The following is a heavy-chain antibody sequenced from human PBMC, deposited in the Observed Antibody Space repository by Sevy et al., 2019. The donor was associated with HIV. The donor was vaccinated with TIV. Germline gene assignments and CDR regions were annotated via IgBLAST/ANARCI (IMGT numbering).Heavy chain of an antibody. D-gene: IGHD6-19*01. J-gene: IGHJ4*02. CDR2: ISAYNGNT. Sequence: ASVKVSCKASGYTFTSYGISWVRQAPGQGLEWMGWISAYNGNTNYAQKLQGRVTMTTDTSTSTAYMELRSLRSDDTAVYYCARAGYSSGWKPGDEFDYWGQGTLVTVSS. V-gene: IGHV1-18*01. CDR1: GYTFTSYG. CDR3: ARAGYSSGWKPGDEFDY.